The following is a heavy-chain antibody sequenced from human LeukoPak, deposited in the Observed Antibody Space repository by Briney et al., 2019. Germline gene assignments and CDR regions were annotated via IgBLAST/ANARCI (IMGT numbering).Heavy chain of an antibody. CDR1: GFTVSSNY. J-gene: IGHJ5*02. V-gene: IGHV3-66*01. D-gene: IGHD2-8*01. CDR2: IYSGGST. Sequence: PGGSLRLSCAASGFTVSSNYMSWVRKAPGKGLEWVSVIYSGGSTFYADSVKGRFTISRDNSKNTLYLQMNSLRAEDTAVYYCARGSGMHDRWFDPWGRGTLVTISS. CDR3: ARGSGMHDRWFDP.